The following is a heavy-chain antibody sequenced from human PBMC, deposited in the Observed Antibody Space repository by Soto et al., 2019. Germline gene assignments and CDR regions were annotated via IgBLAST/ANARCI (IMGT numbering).Heavy chain of an antibody. CDR2: IWYDGSNK. CDR1: GFTFSNYG. V-gene: IGHV3-33*01. CDR3: GYGSDHSADS. Sequence: QVQLVESGGGVVQPGRSLRLSCAASGFTFSNYGMHWVRQAPGKGLEWVAVIWYDGSNKYYADSVKGRFTISRDNSKNTLYLQMNSLRAEDTAVYYCGYGSDHSADSWGQGTLVTVSS. J-gene: IGHJ4*02. D-gene: IGHD3-10*01.